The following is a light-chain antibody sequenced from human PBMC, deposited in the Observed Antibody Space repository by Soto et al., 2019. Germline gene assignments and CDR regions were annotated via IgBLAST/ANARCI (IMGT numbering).Light chain of an antibody. CDR1: QSVGSSY. CDR3: TKYGSSGT. Sequence: EIVLTQSPGTLSLSPGERATLSCRASQSVGSSYLAWYQQKPGQAPRLLIYGASSRATGIPDRFSGSGSWTXXXLAMGSLAXEGRTVWHCTKYGSSGTLGQGTKVDLK. V-gene: IGKV3-20*01. CDR2: GAS. J-gene: IGKJ1*01.